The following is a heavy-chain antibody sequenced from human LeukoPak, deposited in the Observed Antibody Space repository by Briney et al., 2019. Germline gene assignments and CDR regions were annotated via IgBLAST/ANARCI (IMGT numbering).Heavy chain of an antibody. D-gene: IGHD3-22*01. CDR1: GFTFSSYA. CDR3: AKASRLYDSSGYYSYFDY. Sequence: GGSLRLSCAASGFTFSSYAMSWVRQAPGKGLEWVSAISGSGGSTYYADSVKGRFTISRDNSKNTLYLQMNSLRAEDTAVYYCAKASRLYDSSGYYSYFDYWGQGTLVTVSS. V-gene: IGHV3-23*01. J-gene: IGHJ4*02. CDR2: ISGSGGST.